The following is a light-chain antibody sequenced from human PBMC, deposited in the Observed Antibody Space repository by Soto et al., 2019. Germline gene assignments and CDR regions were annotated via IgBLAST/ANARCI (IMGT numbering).Light chain of an antibody. CDR1: QTVNNNY. J-gene: IGKJ5*01. CDR3: QQRLNWQVT. V-gene: IGKV3D-11*02. CDR2: GAS. Sequence: DIVLTQSPGTLSLSAWQGSLLSCTASQTVNNNYLAWCQQKPGQAPRLLIYGASNRATGIPARFSGSGFGTDFTLTISSLEPEDFAVYYCQQRLNWQVTFGQGTRLEIK.